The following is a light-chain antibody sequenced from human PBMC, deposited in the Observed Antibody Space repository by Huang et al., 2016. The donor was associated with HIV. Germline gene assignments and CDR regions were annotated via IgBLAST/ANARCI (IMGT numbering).Light chain of an antibody. CDR1: QNISSW. CDR3: QYGET. CDR2: EIA. V-gene: IGKV1-5*03. J-gene: IGKJ1*01. Sequence: DIQMTQSPSTLSAFVGDRLTTPCRASQNISSWLAWYQQKPGKAPRLLIYEIASLESGVPSMFSGSGSGTEFTLTISSLQPDDIGTYYCQYGETFGQGSKVEVK.